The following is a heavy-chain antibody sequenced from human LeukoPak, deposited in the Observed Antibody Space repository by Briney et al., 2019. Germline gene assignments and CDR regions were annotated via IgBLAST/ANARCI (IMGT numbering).Heavy chain of an antibody. Sequence: SGPTLVNPTQTLTLTCTFSGFSLSTSGVGVGWIRQPPGKAPEWLALIYWDDDKRYSPSLKSRLTITKDTSKNQVVLTMTNMDPVDTATYYCAQLTYYYDGSDYYFRDYWGQGTLVTVSS. CDR1: GFSLSTSGVG. V-gene: IGHV2-5*02. D-gene: IGHD3-22*01. CDR2: IYWDDDK. CDR3: AQLTYYYDGSDYYFRDY. J-gene: IGHJ4*02.